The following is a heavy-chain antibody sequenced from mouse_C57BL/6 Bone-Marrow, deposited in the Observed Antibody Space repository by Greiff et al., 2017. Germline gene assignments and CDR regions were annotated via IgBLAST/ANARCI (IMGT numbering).Heavy chain of an antibody. CDR1: GYAFRSYW. D-gene: IGHD2-5*01. J-gene: IGHJ2*01. V-gene: IGHV1-80*01. CDR2: IYPGDGDT. CDR3: ARRRYSNSLDY. Sequence: QVQLQQSGAELVKPGASVKISCKASGYAFRSYWMNWVKQRPGKGLEWIGQIYPGDGDTNYNGKFKGKATLTADKSSSTAYMQLSSLTSEDSAVYFCARRRYSNSLDYWGQGTTLTVSS.